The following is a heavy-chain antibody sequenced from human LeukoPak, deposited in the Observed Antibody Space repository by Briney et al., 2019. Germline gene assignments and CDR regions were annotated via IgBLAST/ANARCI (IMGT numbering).Heavy chain of an antibody. J-gene: IGHJ4*02. V-gene: IGHV3-13*01. CDR2: IGTAGDT. CDR1: GFTFSSYD. CDR3: ARDQAVAASKTSCFDY. D-gene: IGHD6-19*01. Sequence: GGSLRLSCAASGFTFSSYDMHWVRQATGKGLEWVSAIGTAGDTYYPGSVKGRFTISRENAKNSLYLQMNSLRAGDTAVYYCARDQAVAASKTSCFDYWGQGTLVTVSS.